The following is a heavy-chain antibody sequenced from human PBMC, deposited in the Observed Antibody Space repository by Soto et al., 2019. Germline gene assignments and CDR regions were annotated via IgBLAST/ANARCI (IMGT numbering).Heavy chain of an antibody. Sequence: QVQLVQSGAEVKKPGSSVKVSCKASGGTFGSYAISWVRQAPGQGLEWMGGIIPISDTTNYAQKFQGRVTITADESTSTAYMELSSLRSEDTAVYYCARSQGSSTSLEIYYYYYYGMDVWGQGTTVTVSS. CDR1: GGTFGSYA. J-gene: IGHJ6*02. V-gene: IGHV1-69*01. D-gene: IGHD2-2*01. CDR2: IIPISDTT. CDR3: ARSQGSSTSLEIYYYYYYGMDV.